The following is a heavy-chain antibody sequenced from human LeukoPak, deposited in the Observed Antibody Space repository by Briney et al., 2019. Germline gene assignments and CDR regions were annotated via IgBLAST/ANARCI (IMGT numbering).Heavy chain of an antibody. CDR1: GSSISSGYY. CDR2: VFYNGKT. Sequence: SETLSLTCTVSGSSISSGYYWGWVRQIPGKGLEWIGTVFYNGKTYYNPSLKSRVTISIDTSENQFSLKLSSVTAADTAVYYCARMFSSSWEADYWGQGTLVTVSS. J-gene: IGHJ4*02. CDR3: ARMFSSSWEADY. D-gene: IGHD6-13*01. V-gene: IGHV4-38-2*02.